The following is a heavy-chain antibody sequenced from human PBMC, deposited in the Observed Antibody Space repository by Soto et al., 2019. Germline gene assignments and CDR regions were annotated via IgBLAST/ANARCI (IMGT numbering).Heavy chain of an antibody. D-gene: IGHD6-19*01. J-gene: IGHJ3*02. CDR1: GFTFTTYS. CDR2: ISDGGAFT. V-gene: IGHV3-48*02. Sequence: EAQLVESGGDFVQPGGSLRLSCAASGFTFTTYSLHWVRQSPGKGLEWIAYISDGGAFTYYAESVKGRFTISRDNAEATLYLQMNSLRHDDSALYYCARASGWYPSDGLDIWGQGTLVTVSS. CDR3: ARASGWYPSDGLDI.